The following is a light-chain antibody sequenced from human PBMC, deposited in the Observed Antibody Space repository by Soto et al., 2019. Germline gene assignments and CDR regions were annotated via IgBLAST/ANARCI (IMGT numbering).Light chain of an antibody. V-gene: IGKV3-15*01. CDR3: QQYNNWPRAT. J-gene: IGKJ4*01. CDR1: QSINNN. Sequence: VMTQSPATLSVSPGERATLCCSASQSINNNLSWYQQQPGQAPRLIMFRTSTRATGVPARFSGSGSETDFNLTISSLQSEDFALYYCQQYNNWPRATFGGGTKVDIK. CDR2: RTS.